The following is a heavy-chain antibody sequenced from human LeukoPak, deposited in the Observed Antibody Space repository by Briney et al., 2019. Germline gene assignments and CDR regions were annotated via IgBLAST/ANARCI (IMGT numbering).Heavy chain of an antibody. J-gene: IGHJ3*02. D-gene: IGHD3-22*01. Sequence: ASVKVSCKASGYTFTSYYMHWVRQAPGQGLEWMGWINPNSGGTNYAQKFQGRVTMTRDTSISTAYMELSRLRSDDTAVYYCARTPRLYDSSGYYPSSDDAFDIWGQGTMVTVSS. V-gene: IGHV1-2*02. CDR2: INPNSGGT. CDR3: ARTPRLYDSSGYYPSSDDAFDI. CDR1: GYTFTSYY.